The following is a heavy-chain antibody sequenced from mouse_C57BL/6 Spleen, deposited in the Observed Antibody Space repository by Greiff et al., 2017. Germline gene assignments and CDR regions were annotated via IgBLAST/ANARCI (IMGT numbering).Heavy chain of an antibody. J-gene: IGHJ3*01. CDR3: GREDGSRYAFAY. Sequence: EVKLVESGGDLVKPGGSLKLSCAASGFTFSSYGMSWVRQTPDKRLEWVATISSGGSYTYYPDSVKGRFTISRDNAKNTLYLQMSSLKSEDTAMDYCGREDGSRYAFAYWGQGTLVTVSA. V-gene: IGHV5-6*01. D-gene: IGHD1-1*01. CDR2: ISSGGSYT. CDR1: GFTFSSYG.